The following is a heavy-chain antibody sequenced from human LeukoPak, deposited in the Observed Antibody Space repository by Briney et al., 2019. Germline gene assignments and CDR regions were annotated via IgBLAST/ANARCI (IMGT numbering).Heavy chain of an antibody. J-gene: IGHJ4*02. D-gene: IGHD3/OR15-3a*01. CDR3: ARTRTDFVGYYFDY. V-gene: IGHV3-23*01. CDR2: ISPGADIT. CDR1: GFTFSIHG. Sequence: GGSLRLSCAASGFTFSIHGMNWVRQAPGKGLEWVSGISPGADITYYAEPVKGRFTISRDNSKNTLYLQMNSLRAEDTAVYYCARTRTDFVGYYFDYWGQGTLVTVSS.